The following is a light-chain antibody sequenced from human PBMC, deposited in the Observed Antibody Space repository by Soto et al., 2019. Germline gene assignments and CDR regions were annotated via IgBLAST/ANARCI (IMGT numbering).Light chain of an antibody. V-gene: IGLV2-18*02. CDR2: EVS. Sequence: QSALTQPPSVSGSPGQSVTISCTGTSSDVGSYDRVSWYQQPPGTAPKLMIYEVSNRPSGVPDRFSGSKSGNTASLTISGLQAEDEAEYYCTSYTSSNPFVFGTGTKVTVL. J-gene: IGLJ1*01. CDR3: TSYTSSNPFV. CDR1: SSDVGSYDR.